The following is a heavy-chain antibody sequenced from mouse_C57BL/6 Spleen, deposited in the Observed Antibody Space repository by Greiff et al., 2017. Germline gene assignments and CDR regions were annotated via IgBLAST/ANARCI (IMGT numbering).Heavy chain of an antibody. CDR2: IYPGSGNT. V-gene: IGHV1-66*01. Sequence: QVQLQQSGPELVKPGASVKISCKASGYSFTSYYIHWVKQRPGQGLEWIGWIYPGSGNTKYNEKFKGKATLTADTSSSTAYMQLSSLTSEDSAVYYCARGGDLYYGNSRYFDYWGQGTTLTVSS. J-gene: IGHJ2*01. CDR1: GYSFTSYY. CDR3: ARGGDLYYGNSRYFDY. D-gene: IGHD2-1*01.